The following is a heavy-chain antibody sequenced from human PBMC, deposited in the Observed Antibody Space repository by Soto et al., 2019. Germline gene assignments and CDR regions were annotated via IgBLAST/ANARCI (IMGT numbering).Heavy chain of an antibody. Sequence: QVQLVESWGGLVKPGGSLRLSCVASGFTLSDYYMSWIRQAPGKGLEWVSYISSSGTIDNYADSVKGRFTISRDNAKNSLFLQMNGLRAEDTAVYYCARRTMGNYYYMDVWGKGTTVTVSS. D-gene: IGHD3-10*01. CDR3: ARRTMGNYYYMDV. CDR1: GFTLSDYY. J-gene: IGHJ6*03. V-gene: IGHV3-11*01. CDR2: ISSSGTID.